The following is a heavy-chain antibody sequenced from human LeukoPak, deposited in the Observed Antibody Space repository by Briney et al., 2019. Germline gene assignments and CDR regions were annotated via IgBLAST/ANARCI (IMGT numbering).Heavy chain of an antibody. J-gene: IGHJ4*02. CDR2: INPNSGGT. D-gene: IGHD3-10*01. V-gene: IGHV1-2*02. Sequence: ASVKVSCKASGYTFTGYYMHWVRQAPGQGLEWMGWINPNSGGTNYAQKFQGRVTMTRDTSISTAYMELSRLRSDDTAVYYCAREEVITMVRGVIIKAFDYWGQGTLVTVSS. CDR1: GYTFTGYY. CDR3: AREEVITMVRGVIIKAFDY.